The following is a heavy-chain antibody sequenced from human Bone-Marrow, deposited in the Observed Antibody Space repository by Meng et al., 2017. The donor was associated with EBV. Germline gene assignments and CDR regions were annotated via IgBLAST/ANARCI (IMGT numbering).Heavy chain of an antibody. CDR1: GVTCSGNY. Sequence: VWSGGGVSQPGGFLGLCWEALGVTCSGNYMSWVRQAPGKGLGWVSVIYGGGNTYYADSVKGRFTISRDSSKNALYLQMDSLRAEDTAVYYCARDYYDSSGYYTLAYWGQGTLVTVSS. V-gene: IGHV3-53*01. CDR2: IYGGGNT. D-gene: IGHD3-22*01. J-gene: IGHJ4*02. CDR3: ARDYYDSSGYYTLAY.